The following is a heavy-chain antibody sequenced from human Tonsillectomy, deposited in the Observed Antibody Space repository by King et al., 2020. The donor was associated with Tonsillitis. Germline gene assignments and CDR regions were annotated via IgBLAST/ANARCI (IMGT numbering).Heavy chain of an antibody. Sequence: VQLVESGGGVVQPGRSLRLSCAASGFSFSSYGMHWVRQAPGKGLEWVAVISYHGSNIHYADSVEGRFTISRDNSNNTLYLQMNSLRAEDTAVYYCARERLYSSGWGIDPWGQGALLTVSS. D-gene: IGHD6-19*01. CDR2: ISYHGSNI. J-gene: IGHJ5*02. V-gene: IGHV3-30*19. CDR1: GFSFSSYG. CDR3: ARERLYSSGWGIDP.